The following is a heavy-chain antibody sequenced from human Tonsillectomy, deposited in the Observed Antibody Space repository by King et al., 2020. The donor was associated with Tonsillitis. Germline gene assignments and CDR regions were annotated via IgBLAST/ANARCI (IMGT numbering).Heavy chain of an antibody. D-gene: IGHD3-9*01. V-gene: IGHV3-48*01. CDR2: ISSISSTI. Sequence: VQLVQSGGGLVQPGGSLRLSCAASGFTFSSYSMNWVRQAPGKGLEWVSYISSISSTIYYADSVKGRFTISRDNAKNSLYLQMNSLRAEDTAVYYCATDDILTGWDAFDIWGQGTMVTVSS. CDR1: GFTFSSYS. J-gene: IGHJ3*02. CDR3: ATDDILTGWDAFDI.